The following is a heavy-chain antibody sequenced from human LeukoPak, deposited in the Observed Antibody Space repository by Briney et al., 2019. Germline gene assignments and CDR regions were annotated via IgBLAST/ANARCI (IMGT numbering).Heavy chain of an antibody. D-gene: IGHD4-17*01. Sequence: ASVKVSCKASGYTFTGYYMHWVRQAPGQGLEWMGWISAYNGNTNYAQKLQGRVTMTTDTSTSTAYMELRSLRSDDTAVYYRARILMTTVTTAGDIWGQGAMVTVSS. CDR1: GYTFTGYY. J-gene: IGHJ3*02. CDR3: ARILMTTVTTAGDI. CDR2: ISAYNGNT. V-gene: IGHV1-18*04.